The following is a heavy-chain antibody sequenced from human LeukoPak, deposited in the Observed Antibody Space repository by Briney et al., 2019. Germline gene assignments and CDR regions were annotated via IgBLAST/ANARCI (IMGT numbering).Heavy chain of an antibody. D-gene: IGHD5-12*01. CDR1: GFTFSSYA. CDR2: ISGSGGST. J-gene: IGHJ6*03. V-gene: IGHV3-23*01. Sequence: PGGSLRLSCAASGFTFSSYAMSWVRQAPGEGLEWVSAISGSGGSTYYAESVKGRFTISTDNSKNTLYLQMNSLRAEDTAVYYCAKDGIVATTSYYYMDVWGKGTTVTVSS. CDR3: AKDGIVATTSYYYMDV.